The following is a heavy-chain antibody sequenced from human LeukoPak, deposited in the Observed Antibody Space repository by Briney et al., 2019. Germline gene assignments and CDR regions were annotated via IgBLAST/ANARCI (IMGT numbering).Heavy chain of an antibody. J-gene: IGHJ3*02. Sequence: ASVKVSCKASGYTFTSYGISWVRQAPGQGLEWMGWINAYNGNTNYAQKLQGRVTMTTDTSASTAYMELRSLRSDDTAVYYCARDGATVKRNAFDIWDQGTVVTVSS. CDR3: ARDGATVKRNAFDI. V-gene: IGHV1-18*01. D-gene: IGHD4-11*01. CDR1: GYTFTSYG. CDR2: INAYNGNT.